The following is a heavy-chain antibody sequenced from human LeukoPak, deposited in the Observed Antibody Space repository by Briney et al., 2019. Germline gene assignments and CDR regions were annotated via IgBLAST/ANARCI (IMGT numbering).Heavy chain of an antibody. D-gene: IGHD6-19*01. V-gene: IGHV3-30*02. CDR1: GFTFNNYG. CDR3: AKDSSVAGTSNWFDP. Sequence: PGGSLRLSCAASGFTFNNYGMHWVRQAPGKGLEWVAFIRYDGSNKYYADSVKGRLTISRDNSKNTLYLQMNSLRAEDTAVYYCAKDSSVAGTSNWFDPWGQGTLVTVSS. CDR2: IRYDGSNK. J-gene: IGHJ5*02.